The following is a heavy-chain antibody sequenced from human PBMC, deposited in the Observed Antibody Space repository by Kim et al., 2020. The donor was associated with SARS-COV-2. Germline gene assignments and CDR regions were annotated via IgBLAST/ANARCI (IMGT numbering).Heavy chain of an antibody. CDR1: GFTFSSYD. Sequence: GGSLRLSCAAPGFTFSSYDMHWVRQATGKGLEWVSAIGTAGDTYYPGSVKGRFTISRENAKNSLYLQMNSLRAGDTAVYYCARALHRRGYYYGMDVWGQGTTVTVSS. CDR3: ARALHRRGYYYGMDV. CDR2: IGTAGDT. V-gene: IGHV3-13*04. J-gene: IGHJ6*02. D-gene: IGHD4-4*01.